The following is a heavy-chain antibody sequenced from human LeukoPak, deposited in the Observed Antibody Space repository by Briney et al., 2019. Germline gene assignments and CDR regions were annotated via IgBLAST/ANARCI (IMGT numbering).Heavy chain of an antibody. V-gene: IGHV4-39*01. CDR2: IYYSGST. CDR3: ASFDQLLYDY. CDR1: GGSISSSSYY. D-gene: IGHD2-2*01. J-gene: IGHJ4*02. Sequence: PSETLSLTCTVSGGSISSSSYYWGWIRQPPGKGLEWIGSIYYSGSTYYSPSLKSRVTISVDTSKNQFSLKLSSVTAADTAVYYCASFDQLLYDYWGQGTLVTVSS.